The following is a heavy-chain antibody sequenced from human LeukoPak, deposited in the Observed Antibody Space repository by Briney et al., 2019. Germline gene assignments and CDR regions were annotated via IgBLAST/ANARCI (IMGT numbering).Heavy chain of an antibody. J-gene: IGHJ4*02. D-gene: IGHD3-16*01. CDR2: IYYSGST. Sequence: SETLSLTCTVSGGSISSCYWSWTRQPPGKGLEWIGYIYYSGSTNYNPSLKSRVTISVDTSKNQFSLKLSSVTAADTAVYYCARVTSPFGTLFDYWGQGTLVTVSS. CDR3: ARVTSPFGTLFDY. CDR1: GGSISSCY. V-gene: IGHV4-59*01.